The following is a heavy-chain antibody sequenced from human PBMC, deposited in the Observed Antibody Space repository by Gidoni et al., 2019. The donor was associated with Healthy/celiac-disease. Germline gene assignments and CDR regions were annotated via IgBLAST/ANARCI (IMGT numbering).Heavy chain of an antibody. V-gene: IGHV4-59*01. CDR2: IYYSGST. D-gene: IGHD1-26*01. CDR1: GGSNSSYY. J-gene: IGHJ6*02. Sequence: QVQLQESGPGMVKPSETLSLTCTVPGGSNSSYYWSWIRQPPGKGMGWIGYIYYSGSTNYNPSLKSRVTISVDTSKNQFSLTLSSVTAADTAVYYCARRGSYDLRYYYYGMDVWGQGTTVTVSS. CDR3: ARRGSYDLRYYYYGMDV.